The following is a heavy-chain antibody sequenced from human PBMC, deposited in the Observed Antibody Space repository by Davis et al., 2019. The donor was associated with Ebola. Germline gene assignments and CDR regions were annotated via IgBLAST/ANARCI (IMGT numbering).Heavy chain of an antibody. CDR2: IKQDGSEE. V-gene: IGHV3-7*01. D-gene: IGHD3-10*01. CDR1: GLNVEDSW. J-gene: IGHJ5*02. Sequence: PGGSLRLSCVASGLNVEDSWMSWVRQAPGKGLEWVANIKQDGSEEYYVDSVRGRFTISRDNADNSVFLEMSSLRVEDTALYYCARDEGSGSSYSPPRLDLWGQGTLVTVSS. CDR3: ARDEGSGSSYSPPRLDL.